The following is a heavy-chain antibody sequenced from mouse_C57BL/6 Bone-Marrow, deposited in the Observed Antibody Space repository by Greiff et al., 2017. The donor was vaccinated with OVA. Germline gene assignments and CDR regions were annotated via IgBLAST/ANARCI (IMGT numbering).Heavy chain of an antibody. J-gene: IGHJ4*01. CDR1: GFNITDYY. CDR2: IDPEDGDT. D-gene: IGHD2-2*01. CDR3: TLYGYDEGYAMDY. V-gene: IGHV14-1*01. Sequence: VQLQQSGAELVRPGASVKLSCTASGFNITDYYMHWVKQRPEQGLEWIGRIDPEDGDTEYAPKFQGKATMTADTSSNTAYLQLSSLTSEDTAVYYCTLYGYDEGYAMDYWGQGTSVTVSS.